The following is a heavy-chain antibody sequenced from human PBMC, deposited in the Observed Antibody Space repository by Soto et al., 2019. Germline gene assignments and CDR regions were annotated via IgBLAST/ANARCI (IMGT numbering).Heavy chain of an antibody. Sequence: QVQLVQSGAEVKKPGASVNVSCKASGYSFHTYAISWVRQAPGQGLEWVGWISGYNGNTNYAQKFQGRVTLTRDTSTKTAFMEIRSLTGDDAAVYYCAREYGMDVWGQGTTVTVSS. V-gene: IGHV1-18*01. CDR3: AREYGMDV. J-gene: IGHJ6*02. CDR2: ISGYNGNT. CDR1: GYSFHTYA.